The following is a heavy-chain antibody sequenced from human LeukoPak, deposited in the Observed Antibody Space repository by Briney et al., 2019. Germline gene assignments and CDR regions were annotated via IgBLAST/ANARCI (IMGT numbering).Heavy chain of an antibody. V-gene: IGHV4-39*01. CDR3: ARQTTGSYQWTFDF. J-gene: IGHJ4*02. CDR2: IHSTGTS. CDR1: GGSITSNIHF. Sequence: SGTLSLTCTVSGGSITSNIHFWGWVRQPPGKGPEWVATIHSTGTSFYNPSLKSRATIFVDASKNQFYLKLTSVTAADTAVYYCARQTTGSYQWTFDFWGQGALVTVSS. D-gene: IGHD1-26*01.